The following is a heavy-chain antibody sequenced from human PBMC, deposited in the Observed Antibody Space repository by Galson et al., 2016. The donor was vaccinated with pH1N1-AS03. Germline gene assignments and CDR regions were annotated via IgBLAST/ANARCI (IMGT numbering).Heavy chain of an antibody. V-gene: IGHV1-2*02. CDR2: INPSSGGA. Sequence: SVKVSCKASGYSFSAYYIHWVRQAPGQGLEWMGWINPSSGGADYAQKSQGRATMTRDTSISTVYMELSGLRSDDTDVYYCASEHRMTIFGGILSGYAFDIWGQGTMVTVSS. J-gene: IGHJ3*02. D-gene: IGHD3-3*01. CDR1: GYSFSAYY. CDR3: ASEHRMTIFGGILSGYAFDI.